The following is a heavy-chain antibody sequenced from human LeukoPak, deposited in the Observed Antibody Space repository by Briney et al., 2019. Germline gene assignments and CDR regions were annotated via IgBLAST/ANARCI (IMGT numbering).Heavy chain of an antibody. CDR1: GGSFSGYY. J-gene: IGHJ6*03. Sequence: SETLSLTCAVYGGSFSGYYWNWIRQPPGKGLEWIGEINHSGSTNYNPSLKSRVTISVDTSKNQFSLKLSSVTAADTAVYYCARGLMVRGVTIYYYYYMDVWGKGTTVTVSS. CDR3: ARGLMVRGVTIYYYYYMDV. V-gene: IGHV4-34*01. D-gene: IGHD3-10*01. CDR2: INHSGST.